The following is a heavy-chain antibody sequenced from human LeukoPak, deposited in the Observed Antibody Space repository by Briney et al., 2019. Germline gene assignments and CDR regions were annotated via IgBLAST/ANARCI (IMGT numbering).Heavy chain of an antibody. V-gene: IGHV1-2*06. Sequence: ASVKVSCKASGYTFTGYYMHWVRQAPGQGLEWMGRIYPNSGGTNYAQKFQGRVTMTRDTSISTAYMELSRLRSDDTAVYYCARGDILTGYYSVYYYYMDVWGKGTTVTVSS. J-gene: IGHJ6*03. D-gene: IGHD3-9*01. CDR1: GYTFTGYY. CDR2: IYPNSGGT. CDR3: ARGDILTGYYSVYYYYMDV.